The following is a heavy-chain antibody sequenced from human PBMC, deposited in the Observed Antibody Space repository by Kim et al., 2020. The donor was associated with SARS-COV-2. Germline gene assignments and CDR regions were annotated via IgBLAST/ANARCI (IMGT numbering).Heavy chain of an antibody. D-gene: IGHD5-18*01. CDR3: ARGVDTAQSGY. J-gene: IGHJ4*02. V-gene: IGHV1-69*01. Sequence: NYAQKFQGRVTITADESTSTAYMELSSLRSEDTAVYYCARGVDTAQSGYWGQGTLVTVSS.